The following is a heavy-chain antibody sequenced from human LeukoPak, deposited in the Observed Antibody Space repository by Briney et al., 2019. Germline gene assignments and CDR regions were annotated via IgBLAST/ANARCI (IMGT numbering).Heavy chain of an antibody. D-gene: IGHD5-12*01. J-gene: IGHJ4*02. V-gene: IGHV3-30-3*01. CDR3: ARDLYSGYDGGPIDY. Sequence: GGSLRLSCAASGFSFSTFSMHWVRQAPGKGLERVAVISYDGGNKYYADSVKGRFTISRDSSKNTVYLQMNSLRAEDTAVYYCARDLYSGYDGGPIDYWGQGSLVTVSS. CDR2: ISYDGGNK. CDR1: GFSFSTFS.